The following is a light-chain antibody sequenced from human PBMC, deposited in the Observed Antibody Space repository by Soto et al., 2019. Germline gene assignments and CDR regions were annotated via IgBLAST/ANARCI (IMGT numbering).Light chain of an antibody. CDR3: CSYARSSTLYV. CDR2: EVN. Sequence: QSVLXQPASVSGSPGQSITISCTGTSSDVGSYNLVSWYQQHPGKAPKLMIYEVNKRPSGVSNRFSCSKSGNTASLTISGLQAEEEADYYCCSYARSSTLYVLGSGSKVTVL. J-gene: IGLJ1*01. CDR1: SSDVGSYNL. V-gene: IGLV2-23*02.